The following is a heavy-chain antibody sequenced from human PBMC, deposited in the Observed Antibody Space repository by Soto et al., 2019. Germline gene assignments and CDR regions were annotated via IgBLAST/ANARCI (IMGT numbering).Heavy chain of an antibody. Sequence: SETLSLTCAVYGGSFSGYYWSWIRQPPGKGLEWIGEINHSGSTNYNPSLKSRVTISVDTSKNQFSLKLSSVTAADTAVYYCARALSRLWFGELSADFDYWGQGTLVTVSS. CDR3: ARALSRLWFGELSADFDY. J-gene: IGHJ4*02. V-gene: IGHV4-34*01. CDR1: GGSFSGYY. CDR2: INHSGST. D-gene: IGHD3-10*01.